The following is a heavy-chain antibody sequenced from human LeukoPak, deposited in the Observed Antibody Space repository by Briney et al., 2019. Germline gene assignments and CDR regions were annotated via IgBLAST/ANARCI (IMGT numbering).Heavy chain of an antibody. CDR2: ISWNSGSI. Sequence: GGSLRLSCAASGFTFDDYAMHWVRQAPGKGLEWVSGISWNSGSIGYADSVKGRFTISRDNSKNTLYLQTNSLRAEDTAVYYCAKGSRIAVAGYFDYWGQGTLVTVSS. CDR3: AKGSRIAVAGYFDY. V-gene: IGHV3-9*01. D-gene: IGHD6-19*01. J-gene: IGHJ4*02. CDR1: GFTFDDYA.